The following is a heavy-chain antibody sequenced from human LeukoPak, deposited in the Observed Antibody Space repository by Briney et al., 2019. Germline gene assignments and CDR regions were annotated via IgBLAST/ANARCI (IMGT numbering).Heavy chain of an antibody. D-gene: IGHD3-10*01. J-gene: IGHJ4*02. Sequence: SETLSLTCTVSGYSISSGYYWGWIRQPPGKGLEWIGSIYHSGSTYYNPSLKSRVTISVDTSKNQFSLKLSSVTAADTAVYYCARSLSYPTIDYWGQGTLVTVSS. CDR1: GYSISSGYY. CDR2: IYHSGST. V-gene: IGHV4-38-2*02. CDR3: ARSLSYPTIDY.